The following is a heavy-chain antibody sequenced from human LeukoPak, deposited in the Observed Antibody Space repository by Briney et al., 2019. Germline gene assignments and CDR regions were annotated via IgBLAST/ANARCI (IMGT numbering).Heavy chain of an antibody. Sequence: GASVKVSCKASGYTFTGYYMHWVRQAPGQGLEWMGWINPNSGGTNCAQKFQGRVTMTRDTSISTAYMELSSLRSDDTAVYYCASNREYCGGDCYSYDAFDIWGQGTMVTVSS. CDR2: INPNSGGT. J-gene: IGHJ3*02. D-gene: IGHD2-21*01. CDR3: ASNREYCGGDCYSYDAFDI. CDR1: GYTFTGYY. V-gene: IGHV1-2*02.